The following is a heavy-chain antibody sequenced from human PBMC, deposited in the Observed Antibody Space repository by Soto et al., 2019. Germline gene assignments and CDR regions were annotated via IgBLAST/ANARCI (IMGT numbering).Heavy chain of an antibody. CDR3: ARGAGYFFQSDDG. Sequence: WIRQPPGKGLDWIGYIYFTGTANYNPSLKSRVSISLDLSKTQMFLKLSSMTAADPAVYSCARGAGYFFQSDDG. CDR2: IYFTGTA. V-gene: IGHV4-59*01. J-gene: IGHJ6*01. D-gene: IGHD3-22*01.